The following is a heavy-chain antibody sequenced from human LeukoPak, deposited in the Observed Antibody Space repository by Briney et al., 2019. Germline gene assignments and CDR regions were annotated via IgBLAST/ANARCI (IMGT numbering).Heavy chain of an antibody. D-gene: IGHD1-26*01. Sequence: GESLKISCATSGYRFTNYWIGWVRQMPGKGLEFMGIINPGDSDTRYSPSFQGQGTISADKSFSTAYLQLNSLKASDTAMYYCARHATTGFIVNRFDPWGQGTLVTVFS. CDR1: GYRFTNYW. J-gene: IGHJ5*02. CDR2: INPGDSDT. V-gene: IGHV5-51*01. CDR3: ARHATTGFIVNRFDP.